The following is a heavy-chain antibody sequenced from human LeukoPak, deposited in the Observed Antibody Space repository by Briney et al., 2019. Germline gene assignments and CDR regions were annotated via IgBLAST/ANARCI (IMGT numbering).Heavy chain of an antibody. Sequence: GASVKVSCKASGYTFTSHFMHWVRQAPGQGLEWMGIINPSGGSTSYAQKFQGRVTMTRDMSTSTVYMELSSLRSEDTAVYYCARLSGYDIFDYWGQGTLVTVSS. D-gene: IGHD5-12*01. CDR2: INPSGGST. V-gene: IGHV1-46*01. J-gene: IGHJ4*02. CDR1: GYTFTSHF. CDR3: ARLSGYDIFDY.